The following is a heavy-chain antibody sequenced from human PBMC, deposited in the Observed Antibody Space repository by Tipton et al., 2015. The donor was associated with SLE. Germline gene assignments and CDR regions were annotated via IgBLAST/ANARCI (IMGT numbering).Heavy chain of an antibody. Sequence: SLRLSCAASGFTFSSYSMTWVRQAPGKALEWVSIISGGSDIRNYADSVKGRFTITRDNSKNTLYMQMSSLSVEDAAIYYCARHGLSSTYWYFDLWGRGTLVTVSS. CDR3: ARHGLSSTYWYFDL. CDR2: ISGGSDIR. CDR1: GFTFSSYS. V-gene: IGHV3-23*01. J-gene: IGHJ2*01. D-gene: IGHD2-8*01.